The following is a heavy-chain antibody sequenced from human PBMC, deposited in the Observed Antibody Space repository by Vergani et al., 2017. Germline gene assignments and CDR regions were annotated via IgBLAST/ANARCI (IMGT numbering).Heavy chain of an antibody. J-gene: IGHJ4*02. V-gene: IGHV3-11*01. CDR2: ISKSGTIT. Sequence: QVQLVESGGGLVKPGGSLRLSCAASGFTFNDYYMSWIRQAPGKGLEWVSYISKSGTITYYADSVKGRFTISRDNAKNSLYLQMNSLGAEDTAMYYCARGSSVTTLDDWGQGTLVTVSS. CDR3: ARGSSVTTLDD. D-gene: IGHD4-17*01. CDR1: GFTFNDYY.